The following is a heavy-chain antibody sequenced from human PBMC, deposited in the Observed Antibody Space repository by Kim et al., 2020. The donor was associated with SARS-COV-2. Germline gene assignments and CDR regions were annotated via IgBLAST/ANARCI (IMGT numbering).Heavy chain of an antibody. CDR1: GGSISSYY. J-gene: IGHJ6*02. CDR2: IYYSGST. Sequence: SETLSLTCTVSGGSISSYYWSWIRQPPGKGLEWIGYIYYSGSTNYNPSLKSRVTISVDTSKNQFSLKLSSVTAADTAVYYCASYAPPLYDMFYYYGMDVWRQVTTVTVSS. V-gene: IGHV4-59*08. D-gene: IGHD3-22*01. CDR3: ASYAPPLYDMFYYYGMDV.